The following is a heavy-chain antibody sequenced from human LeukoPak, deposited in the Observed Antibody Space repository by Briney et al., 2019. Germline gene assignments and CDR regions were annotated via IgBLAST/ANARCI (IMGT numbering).Heavy chain of an antibody. CDR3: ASARTRYPTVTTMSGFDY. CDR2: IYHSGST. D-gene: IGHD4-17*01. V-gene: IGHV4-4*02. CDR1: GGSISSSNC. Sequence: SETLSLTCAVSGGSISSSNCWTWVRPPPGKGLEWIGEIYHSGSTNYNPSLKSRVTISVDKSKNQFSLKLSSVTAADTAVYYCASARTRYPTVTTMSGFDYWGQGTLVTVSS. J-gene: IGHJ4*02.